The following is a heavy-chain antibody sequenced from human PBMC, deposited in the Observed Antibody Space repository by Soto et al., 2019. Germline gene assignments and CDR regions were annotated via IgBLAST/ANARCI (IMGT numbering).Heavy chain of an antibody. CDR2: IYSGGST. Sequence: EVQLVESGGGLVQPGGSLRLSCAASGFTVSSNYMSWVRQAPGKGLGWVSVIYSGGSTYYADSVKGRFTISRDNSKNTLYLQMNSLRAEDTAVYYCARARVEQWLVLDAFDIWGQGTMVTVSS. CDR3: ARARVEQWLVLDAFDI. V-gene: IGHV3-66*01. CDR1: GFTVSSNY. D-gene: IGHD6-19*01. J-gene: IGHJ3*02.